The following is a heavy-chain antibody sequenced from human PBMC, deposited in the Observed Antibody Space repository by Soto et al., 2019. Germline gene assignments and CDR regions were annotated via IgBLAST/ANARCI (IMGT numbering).Heavy chain of an antibody. Sequence: PGGSLRLSCAASGFTFSSYDMHWVRQATGKGLEWVSAIGTAGDTYYPGSVKGRFTISRENAKNSLYLQMNSLRAEDTAVYYCARATVTPEYYFDYWGQGTLVTVSS. CDR1: GFTFSSYD. V-gene: IGHV3-13*01. CDR3: ARATVTPEYYFDY. J-gene: IGHJ4*02. CDR2: IGTAGDT. D-gene: IGHD4-17*01.